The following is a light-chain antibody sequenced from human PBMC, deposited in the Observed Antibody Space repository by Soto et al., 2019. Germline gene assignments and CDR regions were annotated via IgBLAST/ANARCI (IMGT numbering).Light chain of an antibody. CDR3: QQYDDWLRLT. J-gene: IGKJ4*01. CDR1: QSVSSY. Sequence: ESVLTDAPPTMYLSPGERATLSCRASQSVSSYLAWYRQKPGQAPRLLIFGASSRATGIPARFSGSGSGTEFNLTISSLQSEDFAVYFCQQYDDWLRLTFGGGTKVDIK. CDR2: GAS. V-gene: IGKV3D-15*01.